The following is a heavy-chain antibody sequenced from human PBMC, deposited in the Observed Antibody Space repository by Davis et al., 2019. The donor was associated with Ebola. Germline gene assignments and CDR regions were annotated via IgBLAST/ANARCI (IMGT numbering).Heavy chain of an antibody. Sequence: GESLKISCAASGFIFSSYGMHWVRQAPGKGLEWVAFIRYDGSNKYYADSVKGRFTISRDNSKNTLYLQMNSLRAEDTAVYYCAKGIQLWFVPSDWGQGTLVTVSS. CDR1: GFIFSSYG. D-gene: IGHD5-18*01. CDR3: AKGIQLWFVPSD. CDR2: IRYDGSNK. V-gene: IGHV3-30*02. J-gene: IGHJ4*02.